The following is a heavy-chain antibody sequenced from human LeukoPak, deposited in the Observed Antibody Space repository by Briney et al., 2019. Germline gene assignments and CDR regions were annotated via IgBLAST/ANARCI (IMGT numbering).Heavy chain of an antibody. CDR1: EFSVSSNY. CDR3: ARKSDSLMLRGGDC. Sequence: GGSLRLSCAASEFSVSSNYMTWVRQAPGKGLECVSIIYSGGTTYYADSVRGRFTISRDNSKNALYLQMDRLRVEDTAVYYCARKSDSLMLRGGDCWGQGTLVTVSS. V-gene: IGHV3-66*01. J-gene: IGHJ4*02. D-gene: IGHD3-10*01. CDR2: IYSGGTT.